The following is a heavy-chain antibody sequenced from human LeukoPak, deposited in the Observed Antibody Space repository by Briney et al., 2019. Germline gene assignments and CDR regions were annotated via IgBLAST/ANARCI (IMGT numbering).Heavy chain of an antibody. CDR2: ISGSGGST. D-gene: IGHD6-6*01. CDR3: ATAERGAARRYYFDY. J-gene: IGHJ4*02. CDR1: GFTFSSYA. Sequence: HSGGSLRLSCAASGFTFSSYAMSWVRQAPGKGLEWVSAISGSGGSTYYADSVKGRFTISRDNSKNTLYLQMNSLRAEDTAVYYCATAERGAARRYYFDYWGQGTLVTVSS. V-gene: IGHV3-23*01.